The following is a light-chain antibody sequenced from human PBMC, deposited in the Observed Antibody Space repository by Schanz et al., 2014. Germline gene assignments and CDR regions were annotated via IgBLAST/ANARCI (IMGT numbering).Light chain of an antibody. J-gene: IGLJ2*01. Sequence: QSALTQPASVSGSPGQSITISCTGTSSDVGGYNFVSWYQQHPGKAPKVIIYDVSNRPSGVSNRFSGSKSDVTASLTISGLQAEDEADYYCSSYTSSSTLVFGGGTKLTVL. CDR2: DVS. V-gene: IGLV2-14*03. CDR3: SSYTSSSTLV. CDR1: SSDVGGYNF.